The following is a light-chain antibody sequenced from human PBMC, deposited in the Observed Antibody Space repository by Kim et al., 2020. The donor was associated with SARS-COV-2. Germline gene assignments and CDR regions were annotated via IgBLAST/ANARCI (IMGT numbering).Light chain of an antibody. V-gene: IGLV3-21*04. Sequence: SYELTQPPSVSVAPGKTARITCGGNNIGSKSVHWYQQKPGQAPVLVIYYDSDRPSGIPERFSGSNSGNTATLTISRVEAGDEADYYCQVWDIDVVFGGGT. CDR2: YDS. CDR1: NIGSKS. J-gene: IGLJ2*01. CDR3: QVWDIDVV.